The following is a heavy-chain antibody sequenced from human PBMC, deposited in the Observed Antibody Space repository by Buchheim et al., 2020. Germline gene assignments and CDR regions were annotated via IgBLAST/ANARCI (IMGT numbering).Heavy chain of an antibody. CDR1: GFTFSSYA. Sequence: QVQLVESGGGVVQPGRSLRLSCAASGFTFSSYAMHWVRQAPGKGLEWVAVISYDGSNKYYADSVKGRFTISRDNSKNTLYLQMNSLRAEDTAVYYGARDQGWRDSSGTPDYWGQGTL. V-gene: IGHV3-30*04. CDR2: ISYDGSNK. CDR3: ARDQGWRDSSGTPDY. D-gene: IGHD3-22*01. J-gene: IGHJ4*02.